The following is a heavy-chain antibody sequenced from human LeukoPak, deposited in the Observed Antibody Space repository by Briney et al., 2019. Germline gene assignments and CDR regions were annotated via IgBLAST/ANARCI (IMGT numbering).Heavy chain of an antibody. CDR3: ARANFLYCSSSTCLFDY. J-gene: IGHJ4*02. CDR1: GYTFTDYY. CDR2: INPNDGDT. Sequence: ASVKVSCKASGYTFTDYYMHWVRQAPGQGFEWMGWINPNDGDTNYAQKFQGRVTITRDTSISTAHMEMSRLRSDDTAVYYCARANFLYCSSSTCLFDYWGQGTLVTVSS. D-gene: IGHD2-2*01. V-gene: IGHV1-2*02.